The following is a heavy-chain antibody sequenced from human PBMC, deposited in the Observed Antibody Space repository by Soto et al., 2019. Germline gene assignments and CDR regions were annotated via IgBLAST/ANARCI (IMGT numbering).Heavy chain of an antibody. Sequence: QVHLQESGPGLVKPSETVSLTCTIGASSISLYYWGWVRQPPGKGLEWIGSIYHSGSSYYNPSLKSRVSLSLETSRGQLSLNLTSVTAADTAGYYCAREDDAAGMDVWGQGTTVIVSS. D-gene: IGHD1-1*01. CDR2: IYHSGSS. CDR3: AREDDAAGMDV. V-gene: IGHV4-38-2*02. J-gene: IGHJ6*02. CDR1: ASSISLYY.